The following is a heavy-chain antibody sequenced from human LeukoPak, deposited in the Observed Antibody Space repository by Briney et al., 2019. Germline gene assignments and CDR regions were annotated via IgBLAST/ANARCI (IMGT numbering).Heavy chain of an antibody. CDR1: GFTFSNYG. V-gene: IGHV3-33*08. J-gene: IGHJ4*02. CDR2: IWYDGSNK. Sequence: GGSLRLSCAASGFTFSNYGVHWVRQAPGKGLEWVAVIWYDGSNKYYADSVKGRFTISRDNSKNTLYLQMNSLRAEDTAVYYCARDSEGRGRNDYWGQGTLVTVSS. CDR3: ARDSEGRGRNDY. D-gene: IGHD1-26*01.